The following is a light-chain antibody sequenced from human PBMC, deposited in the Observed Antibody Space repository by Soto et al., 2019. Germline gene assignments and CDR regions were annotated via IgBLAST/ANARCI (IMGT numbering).Light chain of an antibody. J-gene: IGKJ4*01. CDR3: QQYYSTPLT. Sequence: DIVLTQSPDSLAVSLGERATINCKSSQSVLYSSNNKNYLAWYQQKPGQPPKLLIYWASTRESGVPDRFSGSGSGTDFTLTISSLQDEDVAVYYCQQYYSTPLTFGGGTKLEIK. CDR1: QSVLYSSNNKNY. V-gene: IGKV4-1*01. CDR2: WAS.